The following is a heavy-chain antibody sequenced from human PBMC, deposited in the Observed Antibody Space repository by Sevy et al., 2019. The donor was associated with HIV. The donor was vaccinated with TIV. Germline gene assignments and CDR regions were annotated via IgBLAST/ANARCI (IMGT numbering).Heavy chain of an antibody. V-gene: IGHV3-66*01. CDR1: GFPVSSNY. D-gene: IGHD5-18*01. CDR2: IYSDGST. J-gene: IGHJ4*02. CDR3: AGGKSGYGYGLDY. Sequence: GGSLRLSCAASGFPVSSNYMSWVRQAPGKGLEWVSVIYSDGSTYHADSVKGRLTISRDNSKNSLYLQRNSLRVEDTAVYYCAGGKSGYGYGLDYWGQGTLVTVSS.